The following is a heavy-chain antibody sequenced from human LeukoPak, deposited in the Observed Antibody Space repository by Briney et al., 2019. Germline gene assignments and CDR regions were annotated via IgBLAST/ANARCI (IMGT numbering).Heavy chain of an antibody. CDR3: AREFGSSYYFDY. Sequence: PGGSLRLSCAASGFTFSRHWMSWVRQAPGKGLVWVSRINGDGSTTSYADSVKGRFTISRDNAKNTLYLQMNSLRAEDTAVYYCAREFGSSYYFDYWGQGTLVTVSS. D-gene: IGHD6-13*01. J-gene: IGHJ4*02. V-gene: IGHV3-74*01. CDR1: GFTFSRHW. CDR2: INGDGSTT.